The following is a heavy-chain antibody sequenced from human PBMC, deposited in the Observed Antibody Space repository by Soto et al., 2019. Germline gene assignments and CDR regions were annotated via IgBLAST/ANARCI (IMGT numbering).Heavy chain of an antibody. CDR1: GVTFSDYA. Sequence: GGSLRLSCVAPGVTFSDYAVHWVRLAPSKGLEWVAMISYDGYNSYSADSVKGRFTTSRDNSKNTLFLQMDSLRPDDTAIYYCARDGGFSYGFDYYFDYWGQGTLVTVSS. CDR3: ARDGGFSYGFDYYFDY. CDR2: ISYDGYNS. J-gene: IGHJ4*01. V-gene: IGHV3-30-3*01. D-gene: IGHD3-16*01.